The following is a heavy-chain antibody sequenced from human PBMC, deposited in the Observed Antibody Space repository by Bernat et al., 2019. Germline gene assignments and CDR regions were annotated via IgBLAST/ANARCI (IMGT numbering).Heavy chain of an antibody. CDR2: INPNSGGT. CDR3: ARDLAVAGSLDY. Sequence: QVQLVQSGAEVKKPGASVKVSCKASGYTFTGYYMHWVRQAPGQGLEWMGWINPNSGGTNYAQKFPGRVTMTTDTSISTAYMELSRLRSADTAVYYCARDLAVAGSLDYWGQGTLVTVSS. V-gene: IGHV1-2*02. D-gene: IGHD6-19*01. J-gene: IGHJ4*02. CDR1: GYTFTGYY.